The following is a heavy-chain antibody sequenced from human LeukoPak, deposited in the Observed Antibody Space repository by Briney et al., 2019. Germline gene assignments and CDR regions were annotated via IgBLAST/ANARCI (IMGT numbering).Heavy chain of an antibody. V-gene: IGHV4-61*02. CDR3: ARDSGLRTVTLGNYYYYMDV. Sequence: SETLSLTCTVSGASISSGTYYWGWIRQPAGKGLEWIGRIYTRGSTNYNPSLKSRVTISIDTSKNQFSLKLTSVTAADTAVYYCARDSGLRTVTLGNYYYYMDVWGKGTTVTISS. J-gene: IGHJ6*03. D-gene: IGHD4-17*01. CDR1: GASISSGTYY. CDR2: IYTRGST.